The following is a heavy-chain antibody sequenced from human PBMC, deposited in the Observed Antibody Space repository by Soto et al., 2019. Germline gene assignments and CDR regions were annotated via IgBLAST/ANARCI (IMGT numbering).Heavy chain of an antibody. V-gene: IGHV3-30-3*01. CDR1: GFTFSSYA. J-gene: IGHJ4*02. Sequence: LRLSCSASGFTFSSYAMHWVRQAPGKGLEWVAVISYDGSNKYYADSVKGRFTISRDNSKNTLYLQMNSLRAEDTAVYYCARDVLMVYGNLDYWGQGTLVTVSS. CDR2: ISYDGSNK. D-gene: IGHD2-8*01. CDR3: ARDVLMVYGNLDY.